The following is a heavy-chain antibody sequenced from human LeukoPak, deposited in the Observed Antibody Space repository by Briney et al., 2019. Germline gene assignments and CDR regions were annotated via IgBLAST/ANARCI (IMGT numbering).Heavy chain of an antibody. J-gene: IGHJ5*01. Sequence: GGSLRLSCAASRFTVSSNYMSWVRQAPGQGLMWVSRISPDGSTTLYADSVKGRFTISRDNSKNTLYLQMNSLRAEDTAVYYCAKGGAYYYDNSGYFDFWGQGTLVSVSS. V-gene: IGHV3-74*03. CDR2: ISPDGSTT. D-gene: IGHD3-22*01. CDR3: AKGGAYYYDNSGYFDF. CDR1: RFTVSSNY.